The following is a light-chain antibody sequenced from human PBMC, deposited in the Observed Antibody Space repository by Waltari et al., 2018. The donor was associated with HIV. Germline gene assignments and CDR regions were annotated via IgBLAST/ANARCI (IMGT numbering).Light chain of an antibody. CDR3: QAWDSSTVV. V-gene: IGLV3-1*01. J-gene: IGLJ1*01. CDR2: QDN. Sequence: SYELTQPPSVSVSPGQTASFYCSGNKLGDKNVSWYQQKPSQSPVTVIYQDNRRPSGIPERFSGSNSGDTATLTISGTQPVDEADYYCQAWDSSTVVFGPGTKVTVL. CDR1: KLGDKN.